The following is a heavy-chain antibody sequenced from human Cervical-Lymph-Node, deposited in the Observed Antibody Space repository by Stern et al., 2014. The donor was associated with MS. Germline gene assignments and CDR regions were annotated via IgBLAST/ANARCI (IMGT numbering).Heavy chain of an antibody. Sequence: VQLVEPEGGVVQPGRSLRLSCAASGFTFSSSGMHWVRQAPGKGLEWLAIIWYDGSNRYYADSVKGRFTISRDNSKNTLYLQMNSLRAEDTAVYYCAREGGNTAEYFQHWGQGTLVTVSS. CDR2: IWYDGSNR. CDR3: AREGGNTAEYFQH. CDR1: GFTFSSSG. V-gene: IGHV3-33*01. D-gene: IGHD4-23*01. J-gene: IGHJ1*01.